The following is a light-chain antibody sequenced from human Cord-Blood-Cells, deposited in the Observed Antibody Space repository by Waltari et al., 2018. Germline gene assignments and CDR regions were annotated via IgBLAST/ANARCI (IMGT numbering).Light chain of an antibody. Sequence: DIVMTQSPDSLAVSLGERATINCKSSKRVLYSSNNKNYLAWYQQKPGPPPKLLIYWASTRESGVPDRFSGSGSGTDFTLTISSLQAEDVAVYYCQQYYSTPPWTFGQGTKVEIK. CDR1: KRVLYSSNNKNY. CDR2: WAS. CDR3: QQYYSTPPWT. V-gene: IGKV4-1*01. J-gene: IGKJ1*01.